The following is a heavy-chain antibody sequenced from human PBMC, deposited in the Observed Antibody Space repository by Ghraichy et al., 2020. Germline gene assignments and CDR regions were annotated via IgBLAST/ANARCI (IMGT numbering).Heavy chain of an antibody. Sequence: TLSLTCTVSGGSVSSGSYYWSWIRQPPGKGLEWIGYIYYSGSTNYNPSLKSRVTISVDTSKNQFSLKLSSVTAADTAVYYCARASSGWPYNYYYYYGMDVWGQGTTVTVSS. V-gene: IGHV4-61*01. D-gene: IGHD6-19*01. CDR1: GGSVSSGSYY. CDR3: ARASSGWPYNYYYYYGMDV. CDR2: IYYSGST. J-gene: IGHJ6*02.